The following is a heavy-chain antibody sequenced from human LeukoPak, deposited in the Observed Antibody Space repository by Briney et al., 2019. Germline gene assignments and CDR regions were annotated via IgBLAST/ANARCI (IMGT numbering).Heavy chain of an antibody. V-gene: IGHV3-23*01. J-gene: IGHJ4*02. CDR3: ATKNDFWSGYPLV. CDR2: ISGSGGST. D-gene: IGHD3-3*01. Sequence: GGSLRLSCAASGFTFSSYAISWVRQAPGKGLEWVSAISGSGGSTYYADSVKGRFTISRDNSKNTLYLQMNSRRAEDTAVYYCATKNDFWSGYPLVWGQGTQVTVSP. CDR1: GFTFSSYA.